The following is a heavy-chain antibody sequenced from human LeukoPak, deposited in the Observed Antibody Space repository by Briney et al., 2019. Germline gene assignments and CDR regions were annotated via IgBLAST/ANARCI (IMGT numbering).Heavy chain of an antibody. D-gene: IGHD2-21*02. V-gene: IGHV4-38-2*02. CDR1: GYPISSGHY. J-gene: IGHJ5*02. Sequence: KPSETLPLTCGVSGYPISSGHYWAWIRQPPGKGLEWIASIYNSGTTYSNPSLQSRISLSVDTSKNQFSLNVSSVTAADTAVYYCARDPALTFNWFDPWGQGTLVTVSS. CDR2: IYNSGTT. CDR3: ARDPALTFNWFDP.